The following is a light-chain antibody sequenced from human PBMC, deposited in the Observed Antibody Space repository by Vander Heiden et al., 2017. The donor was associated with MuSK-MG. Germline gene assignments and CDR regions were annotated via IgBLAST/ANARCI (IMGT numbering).Light chain of an antibody. CDR2: KAS. J-gene: IGKJ2*01. CDR3: QQEKSEQDAYT. CDR1: QSISSW. Sequence: DIQMTQSPSTLSASVGDRVTITCRASQSISSWLAWYQQKPGKAPKVLIYKASSLERGVKSRFSGSGHGTEVTLTISSRQPEDFAAYYCQQEKSEQDAYTFGQGTKLEIK. V-gene: IGKV1-5*03.